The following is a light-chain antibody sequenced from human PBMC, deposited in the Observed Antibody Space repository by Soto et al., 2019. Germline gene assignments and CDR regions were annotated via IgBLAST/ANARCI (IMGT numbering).Light chain of an antibody. CDR2: SNN. CDR1: SSNIGSNT. Sequence: QSVLPQPPSASGTPGQRVTISCSGSSSNIGSNTVNWYQQLPGTAPKLLIYSNNQRPSGVPDRFSGSKSGTSASLAISGLQSEDEADYYCAAWDDSLNGYVFGTGTKVNVL. V-gene: IGLV1-44*01. CDR3: AAWDDSLNGYV. J-gene: IGLJ1*01.